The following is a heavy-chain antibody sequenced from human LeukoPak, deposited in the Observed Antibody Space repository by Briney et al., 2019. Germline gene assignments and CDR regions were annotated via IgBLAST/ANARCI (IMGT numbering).Heavy chain of an antibody. J-gene: IGHJ5*02. V-gene: IGHV3-66*01. CDR1: GFTVISNY. CDR3: ARAPTPYSSNWFVSES. CDR2: LYRDDTT. Sequence: GGSLRLSCAVSGFTVISNYMNWVRQVPGKGLEWVSVLYRDDTTYYADSVKGRFTISRDNSRNTLYLQMNSLRAEDTAVYYCARAPTPYSSNWFVSESWGQGTLVTVSS. D-gene: IGHD6-13*01.